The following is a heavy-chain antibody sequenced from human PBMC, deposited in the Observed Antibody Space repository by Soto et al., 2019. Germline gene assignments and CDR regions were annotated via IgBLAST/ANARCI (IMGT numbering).Heavy chain of an antibody. V-gene: IGHV1-69*13. Sequence: SVKVSCKASGGTFSSYAISWVRQAPGQGLEWMGGIIPIFGTANYAQKFQGRVTITADESTSTAYMELSSLRSEDTAVYYCAMGLRFLEWLLFQLDYWGQGTLDTVSS. CDR3: AMGLRFLEWLLFQLDY. CDR2: IIPIFGTA. J-gene: IGHJ4*02. D-gene: IGHD3-3*01. CDR1: GGTFSSYA.